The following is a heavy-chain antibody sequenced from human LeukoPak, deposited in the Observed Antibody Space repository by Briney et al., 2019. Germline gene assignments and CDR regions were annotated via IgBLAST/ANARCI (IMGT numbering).Heavy chain of an antibody. CDR2: INPNSGGT. CDR3: ARGLDYGDYDWGS. J-gene: IGHJ4*02. V-gene: IGHV1-2*02. CDR1: GYTFTSYY. D-gene: IGHD4-17*01. Sequence: ASVKVSCKASGYTFTSYYMHWVRQAPGQGLEWMGWINPNSGGTNYAQKFQGRVTMTRDTSISTAYMELSRLRSDDTAVYYCARGLDYGDYDWGSWGQGTLVTVSS.